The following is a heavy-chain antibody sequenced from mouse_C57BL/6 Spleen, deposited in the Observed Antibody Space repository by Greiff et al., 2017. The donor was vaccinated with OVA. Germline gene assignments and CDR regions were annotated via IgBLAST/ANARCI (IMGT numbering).Heavy chain of an antibody. V-gene: IGHV1-64*01. Sequence: QVQLQQPGAELVKPGASVKLSCKASGYTFTSYWMHWVKQRPGQGLEWIGMINPNSGSTNYNEKFKSKATLTVDKSSSTAYMQLSSLTSEDSAVYYCASCTVVGDWYVGVWGTGATVTVSS. CDR1: GYTFTSYW. J-gene: IGHJ1*03. CDR3: ASCTVVGDWYVGV. CDR2: INPNSGST. D-gene: IGHD1-1*01.